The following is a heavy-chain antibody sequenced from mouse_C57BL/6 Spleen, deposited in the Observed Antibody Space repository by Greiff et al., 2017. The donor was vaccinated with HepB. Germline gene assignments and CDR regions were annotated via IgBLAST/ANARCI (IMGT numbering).Heavy chain of an antibody. V-gene: IGHV2-2*01. CDR1: GFSLTSYG. CDR3: ARSPLYDY. Sequence: VHLVESGPGLVQPSQSLSITCTVSGFSLTSYGVHWVRQSPGKGLEWLGVIWSGGSTDYNAAFISRLSISKDNSKSQVFFKMNSLQADDTAIYYCARSPLYDYWGQGTLVTVSA. CDR2: IWSGGST. D-gene: IGHD2-3*01. J-gene: IGHJ3*01.